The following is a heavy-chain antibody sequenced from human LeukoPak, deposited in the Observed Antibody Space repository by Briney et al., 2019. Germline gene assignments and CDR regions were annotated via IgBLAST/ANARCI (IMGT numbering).Heavy chain of an antibody. CDR1: GFTFSSYG. V-gene: IGHV3-7*01. CDR3: ARARTAGIAARPSYFDY. J-gene: IGHJ4*02. D-gene: IGHD6-6*01. Sequence: GGSLRLSCAASGFTFSSYGMHWVRQAPGKGLEWVANIKQDGSEKYYVDSVKGRFTISRDNAKISLYLQMNSLRAEDTAVYYCARARTAGIAARPSYFDYWGQGTLVTVSS. CDR2: IKQDGSEK.